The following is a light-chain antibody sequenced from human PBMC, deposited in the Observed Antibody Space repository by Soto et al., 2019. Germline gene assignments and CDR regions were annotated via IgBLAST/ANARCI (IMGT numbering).Light chain of an antibody. CDR3: QPAPSLPRT. CDR1: QDINRF. J-gene: IGKJ4*01. Sequence: DIQMTQSPSSVSASVGDRVTITCRASQDINRFLAWYQQKPGKAPNLLIFTASTLQSGVPSRFRGSGSATDFTLTISNLQPEDFPTYSCQPAPSLPRTLGGGTKVDIK. CDR2: TAS. V-gene: IGKV1D-12*01.